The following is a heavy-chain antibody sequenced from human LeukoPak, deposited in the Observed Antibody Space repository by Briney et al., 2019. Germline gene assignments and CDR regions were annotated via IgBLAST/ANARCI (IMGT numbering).Heavy chain of an antibody. CDR2: VNPNSGGT. J-gene: IGHJ4*02. CDR1: GYTFTGYY. Sequence: ASVKVSCKTSGYTFTGYYMHWVRQAPGQGLEWMGCVNPNSGGTKYAQKFQGRVTMTRDTSISTVYMELSSLRSDDTAVYYCARWDYYDTSAYSGDFDYWGQGTLVTVSS. CDR3: ARWDYYDTSAYSGDFDY. D-gene: IGHD3-22*01. V-gene: IGHV1-2*02.